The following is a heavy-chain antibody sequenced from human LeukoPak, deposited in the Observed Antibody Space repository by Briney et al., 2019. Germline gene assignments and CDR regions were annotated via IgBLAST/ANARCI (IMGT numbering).Heavy chain of an antibody. CDR2: IYHSGST. CDR3: ARIITGTLFDY. J-gene: IGHJ4*02. V-gene: IGHV4-38-2*01. D-gene: IGHD1-20*01. CDR1: GYSISSGYY. Sequence: SETLSLTCAVSGYSISSGYYWGWIRQPPGKGLEWIGSIYHSGSTYYNPSLKSRVTISVDTSKNQFSLKLSSVTAADTAVYYCARIITGTLFDYWGQGTLVTVSS.